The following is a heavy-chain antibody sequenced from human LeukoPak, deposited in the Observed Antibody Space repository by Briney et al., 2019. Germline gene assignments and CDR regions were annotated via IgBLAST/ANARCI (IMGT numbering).Heavy chain of an antibody. D-gene: IGHD3-22*01. V-gene: IGHV3-30*18. CDR2: ISYDVGKK. J-gene: IGHJ4*02. CDR3: AKDDYYDASGYRD. CDR1: GFTFSSYG. Sequence: GRSLRLSCAASGFTFSSYGMHWVRQAPGKGLEWVAVISYDVGKKYYADSVKGRFTISRDNSKNTLYLQMNSLRAEDTAVYYCAKDDYYDASGYRDWGQGTLVTVSS.